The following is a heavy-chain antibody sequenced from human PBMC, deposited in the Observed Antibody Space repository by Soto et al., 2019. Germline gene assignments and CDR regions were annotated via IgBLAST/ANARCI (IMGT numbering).Heavy chain of an antibody. V-gene: IGHV1-46*01. CDR3: ARPPFPGCINGVCYPCDH. CDR2: INPSGGST. J-gene: IGHJ4*02. CDR1: GYTFTQYY. D-gene: IGHD2-8*01. Sequence: QVQLVQSGAEVKKPGASVKVSCKASGYTFTQYYIHWVRQAPGQGLEWMGMINPSGGSTDYAQKFQGRVTMTTDTSTTTVYMELSSLRSDDTAVYYCARPPFPGCINGVCYPCDHWGQGTLVTVSS.